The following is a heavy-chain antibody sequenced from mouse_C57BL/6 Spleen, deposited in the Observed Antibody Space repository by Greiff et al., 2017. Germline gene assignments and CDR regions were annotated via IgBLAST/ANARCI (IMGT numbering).Heavy chain of an antibody. CDR3: ARGGTHSSAFAY. J-gene: IGHJ3*01. CDR2: FDPSDSYT. V-gene: IGHV1-69*01. Sequence: QVQLQQPGAELVMPGASVKLSCKASGYTFTSSWMHWVKQRPGQGLEWIGEFDPSDSYTNYNQKFKGKSTLTVDKSSSTAYMQLSSLTSEDSAVYYCARGGTHSSAFAYWGQGTLVTVSA. D-gene: IGHD3-2*02. CDR1: GYTFTSSW.